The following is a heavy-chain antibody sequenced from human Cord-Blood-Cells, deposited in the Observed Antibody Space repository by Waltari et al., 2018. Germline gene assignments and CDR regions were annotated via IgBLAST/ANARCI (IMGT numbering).Heavy chain of an antibody. CDR3: ARGTVGYFDL. Sequence: QVQLVKSGAEVKNPRASVKVSCKASGYTFTSYHINWVRQATGQGLEWMGWMNPNSRNTGYAQKFQGRVTITRNTSISTAYMELSSLRSEDTAVYYCARGTVGYFDLWGRGTLVTVSS. V-gene: IGHV1-8*03. D-gene: IGHD2-15*01. CDR1: GYTFTSYH. J-gene: IGHJ2*01. CDR2: MNPNSRNT.